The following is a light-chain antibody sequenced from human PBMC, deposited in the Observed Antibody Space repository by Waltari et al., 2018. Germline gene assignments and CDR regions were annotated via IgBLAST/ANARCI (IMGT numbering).Light chain of an antibody. CDR3: SSLTSSNFVV. J-gene: IGLJ2*01. CDR2: EVS. CDR1: SSDTGSYND. V-gene: IGLV2-14*01. Sequence: QSATPPPASVSGSPGQSITISCTGTSSDTGSYNDVSWYQQHPGKAPKLMSYEVSNRPSAVPHRFCGSNCATTASLTIVGLQAEADVDYACSSLTSSNFVVFCGGTNLTV.